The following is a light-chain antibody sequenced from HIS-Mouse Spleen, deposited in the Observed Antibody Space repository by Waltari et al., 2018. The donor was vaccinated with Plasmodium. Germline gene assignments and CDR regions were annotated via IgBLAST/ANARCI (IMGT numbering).Light chain of an antibody. V-gene: IGLV1-47*01. CDR1: SSHLERTY. Sequence: QSVLTQPPSASGTPGQRVTISCSGSSSHLERTYVYWYQQLPGTAPKLLIYRNNQRPSGVPDRFSGSKSGTSASLAISGLRSEDEADYYCAAWDDSLSGRVFGGGTKLTVL. CDR2: RNN. CDR3: AAWDDSLSGRV. J-gene: IGLJ3*02.